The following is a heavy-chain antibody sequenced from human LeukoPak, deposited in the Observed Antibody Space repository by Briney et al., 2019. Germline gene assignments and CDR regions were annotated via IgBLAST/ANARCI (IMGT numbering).Heavy chain of an antibody. D-gene: IGHD1-26*01. Sequence: PSETLSLTCTVSGDSISSSRFYWAWIRQPPGKGLEWIGSILYTGRTFYNPSLKSRVTISVNTSKNQFSLRLGSVTASDTAVYYCARRDVGATIDYWGQGTLVTVSS. V-gene: IGHV4-39*01. CDR1: GDSISSSRFY. CDR2: ILYTGRT. CDR3: ARRDVGATIDY. J-gene: IGHJ4*02.